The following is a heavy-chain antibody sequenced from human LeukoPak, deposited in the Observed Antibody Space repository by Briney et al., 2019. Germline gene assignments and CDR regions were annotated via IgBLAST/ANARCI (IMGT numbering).Heavy chain of an antibody. CDR3: AHRSPIAVAGTLDY. V-gene: IGHV2-5*02. D-gene: IGHD6-19*01. J-gene: IGHJ4*02. CDR1: GFSLSTRGVG. Sequence: SGPTPVNPTQTLPLTCTFSGFSLSTRGVGVGWIRQSPGKALVCLALIFWDDDKRYSPSLKSRLTITKDTSKNQVVLTMTNMDPVDTATYYRAHRSPIAVAGTLDYWGQGTLVTVSS. CDR2: IFWDDDK.